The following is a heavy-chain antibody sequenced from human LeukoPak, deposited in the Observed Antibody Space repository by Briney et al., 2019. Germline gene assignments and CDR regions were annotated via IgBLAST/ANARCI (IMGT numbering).Heavy chain of an antibody. V-gene: IGHV1-8*01. CDR2: MNPNSGNT. CDR1: GYTFTSYD. J-gene: IGHJ6*03. CDR3: ARYGWIRAYYYYYMDV. D-gene: IGHD5-18*01. Sequence: ASVKVSCKASGYTFTSYDTNWVRQATGQGLEWMGWMNPNSGNTGYAQKFQGRVTMTRNTSISTAYMELSSLRSEDTAVDYCARYGWIRAYYYYYMDVWGKGTTVTVSS.